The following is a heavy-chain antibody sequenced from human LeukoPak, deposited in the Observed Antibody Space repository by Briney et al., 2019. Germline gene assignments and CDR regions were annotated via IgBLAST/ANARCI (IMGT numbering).Heavy chain of an antibody. CDR2: IKQDGSEK. CDR3: ARAIRYYGGNSGDY. CDR1: GFTFSSYW. Sequence: EGSLRLSCAASGFTFSSYWMSWVRQAPGKGLERVANIKQDGSEKYYVDSVKGRFTISRDNAKNSLYLQMNSLRAEDTAVYYCARAIRYYGGNSGDYWGQGTLVTVSS. V-gene: IGHV3-7*01. J-gene: IGHJ4*02. D-gene: IGHD4-23*01.